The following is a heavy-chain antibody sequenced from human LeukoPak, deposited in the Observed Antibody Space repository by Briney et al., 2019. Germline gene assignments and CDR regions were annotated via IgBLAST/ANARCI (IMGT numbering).Heavy chain of an antibody. D-gene: IGHD6-19*01. Sequence: ASVKISCKASGYTFTSYGISWVRQAPGQGLEWMGWISAYNGNTNYAQKLQGRVTMTTDTSTSTAYMELRSLRSDDTAVYYCARGQGRQWLVPFDYWGQGTLVTVSS. V-gene: IGHV1-18*01. CDR1: GYTFTSYG. J-gene: IGHJ4*02. CDR2: ISAYNGNT. CDR3: ARGQGRQWLVPFDY.